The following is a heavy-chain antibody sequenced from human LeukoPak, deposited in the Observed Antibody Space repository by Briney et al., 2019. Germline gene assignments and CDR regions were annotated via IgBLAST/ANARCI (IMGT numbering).Heavy chain of an antibody. V-gene: IGHV3-21*04. CDR2: ISSSSSYI. CDR3: ARVGYYDSSGQIFDY. J-gene: IGHJ4*02. Sequence: PGGSLRLSCAASGFTFSSYSMNWVRQAPGKGLEWVSSISSSSSYIYYADSVKGRFTISRDNAKNSLFLQMNSLRAEDTAVYYCARVGYYDSSGQIFDYWGQGTLVTVSS. D-gene: IGHD3-22*01. CDR1: GFTFSSYS.